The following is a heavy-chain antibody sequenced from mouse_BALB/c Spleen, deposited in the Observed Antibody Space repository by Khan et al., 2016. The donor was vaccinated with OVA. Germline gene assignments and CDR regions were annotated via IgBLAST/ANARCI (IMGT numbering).Heavy chain of an antibody. CDR3: ARLKDI. V-gene: IGHV2-9*02. D-gene: IGHD1-3*01. CDR1: GFSLTSYG. J-gene: IGHJ2*01. CDR2: IWTGGST. Sequence: QMQLEESGPGLVAPSQSLSITCTVSGFSLTSYGVHWVRQPPGKGLELLGVIWTGGSTNYNSALMSTLSISKEHSKRQVFLKMNSQQTDDTSMYYCARLKDIWGKGTTLRVAS.